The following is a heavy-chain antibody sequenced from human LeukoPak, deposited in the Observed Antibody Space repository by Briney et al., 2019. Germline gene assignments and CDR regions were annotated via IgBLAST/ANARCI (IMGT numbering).Heavy chain of an antibody. Sequence: GGSLRLSCAASGFTFSTFAMIWVRQPPGKGLEWVAFIRYDGSNKYYADSVKGRFTISRDNSKNTLYLQMNSLRVEDTAVYYCLRGDRRDYWGQGTLVTVSS. CDR1: GFTFSTFA. CDR3: LRGDRRDY. CDR2: IRYDGSNK. J-gene: IGHJ4*02. V-gene: IGHV3-30*02.